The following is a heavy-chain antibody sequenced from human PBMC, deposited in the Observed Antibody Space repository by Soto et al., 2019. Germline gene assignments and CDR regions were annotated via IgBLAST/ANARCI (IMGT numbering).Heavy chain of an antibody. Sequence: SETLSLTCTVSGGSISSGGYYWSWIRQHPGKGPEWIGYIYYSGSTYYNPSLKSRVTISVDTSKNQFSLKLSSVTAADTAVYYCARAPITKPGIDYWGQGTLVTVSS. CDR3: ARAPITKPGIDY. V-gene: IGHV4-31*03. CDR1: GGSISSGGYY. CDR2: IYYSGST. D-gene: IGHD6-13*01. J-gene: IGHJ4*02.